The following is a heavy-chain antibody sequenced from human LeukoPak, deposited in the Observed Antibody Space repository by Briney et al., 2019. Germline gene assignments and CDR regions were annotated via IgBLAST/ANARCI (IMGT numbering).Heavy chain of an antibody. Sequence: ASVKVSCKASGYTFTGYYMHWVRQAPGQGLEWMGWINPNSGGTNYAQKFQGRVTMTRDTSISTAYMELSSLRSEDTAVYYCARALTYYYDSSGYWGLSSPFDYWGQGTLVTVSS. J-gene: IGHJ4*02. CDR3: ARALTYYYDSSGYWGLSSPFDY. CDR2: INPNSGGT. CDR1: GYTFTGYY. D-gene: IGHD3-22*01. V-gene: IGHV1-2*02.